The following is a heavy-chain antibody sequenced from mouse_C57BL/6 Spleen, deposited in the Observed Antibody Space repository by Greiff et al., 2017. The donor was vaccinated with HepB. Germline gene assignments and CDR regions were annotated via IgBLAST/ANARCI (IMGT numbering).Heavy chain of an antibody. V-gene: IGHV5-6*02. Sequence: VKLVESGGDLVKPGGSLKLSCAASGFTFSSYGMSWVRQTPDKRLEWVATISSGGSYTYYPDSVKGRFTISRDNAKNTLYLQMSSLKSEDTAMYYCARQGDWYFDVWGTGTTVTVSS. CDR2: ISSGGSYT. J-gene: IGHJ1*03. CDR1: GFTFSSYG. CDR3: ARQGDWYFDV.